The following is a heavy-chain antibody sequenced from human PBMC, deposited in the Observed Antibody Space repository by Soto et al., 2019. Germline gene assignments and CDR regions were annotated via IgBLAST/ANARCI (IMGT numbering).Heavy chain of an antibody. CDR3: ARDKITGLFDY. CDR2: INHRGST. Sequence: QVQLQQWGEGLLKPSETLSLTCAVYGGSFSGYYWTWIRQPPGTGLEWIGEINHRGSTNYNPSLKIRVTISVDTSKIQFSLKLTSVTAADTAVYYCARDKITGLFDYWGQGTLVTVSS. D-gene: IGHD2-8*02. J-gene: IGHJ4*02. CDR1: GGSFSGYY. V-gene: IGHV4-34*01.